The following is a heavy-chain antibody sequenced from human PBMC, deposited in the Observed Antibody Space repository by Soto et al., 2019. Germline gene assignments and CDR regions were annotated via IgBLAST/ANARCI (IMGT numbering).Heavy chain of an antibody. CDR2: ISPYNGNT. J-gene: IGHJ6*02. CDR1: GYTFTTYG. CDR3: AGGAPSWAYGMDV. D-gene: IGHD1-26*01. V-gene: IGHV1-18*01. Sequence: QVQLVQSGAEVKKPGASVKVSCEASGYTFTTYGISWVRQAPGQGLEWMGWISPYNGNTNYAQKFQGRVTMTTDTSTSTAYMDLRSLRSDDTAVYYCAGGAPSWAYGMDVWGQGTTVTVSS.